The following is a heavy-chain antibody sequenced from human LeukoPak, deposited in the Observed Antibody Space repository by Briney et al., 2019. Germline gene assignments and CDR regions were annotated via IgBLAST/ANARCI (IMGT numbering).Heavy chain of an antibody. J-gene: IGHJ4*02. V-gene: IGHV4-59*01. CDR2: IYYSGST. CDR3: ARGRWQCDY. Sequence: SETLSLTCTVSGGSISSYYWSWLRQPPGKGLEWIGNIYYSGSTNYNPSLKSRVTISVDTSKNQFSLKLSSVTAADTAVYYCARGRWQCDYWGQGTLVTVSS. CDR1: GGSISSYY. D-gene: IGHD4-23*01.